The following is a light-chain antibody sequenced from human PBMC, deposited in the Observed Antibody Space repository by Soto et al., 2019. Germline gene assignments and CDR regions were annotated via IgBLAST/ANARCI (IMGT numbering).Light chain of an antibody. CDR3: SSFAATHTYI. CDR2: VVT. CDR1: SIDVGDSDF. Sequence: QSALTQPRSVSGSPGQSVTISCTGTSIDVGDSDFVSWYQQHPGKAPKLMIYVVTKRPSGVPDRFSGSKSGNTASLTISGLQDEDEADYYCSSFAATHTYIFGTGT. J-gene: IGLJ1*01. V-gene: IGLV2-11*01.